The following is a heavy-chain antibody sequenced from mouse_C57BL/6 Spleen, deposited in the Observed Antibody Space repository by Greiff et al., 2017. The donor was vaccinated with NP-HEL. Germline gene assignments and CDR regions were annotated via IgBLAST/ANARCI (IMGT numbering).Heavy chain of an antibody. CDR1: GFTFSDAW. CDR3: TRNPFWYFDV. CDR2: IRNKANNHAT. J-gene: IGHJ1*03. Sequence: EVMLVESGGGLVQPGGSMKLSCAASGFTFSDAWMDWVRQSPEKGLEWVAEIRNKANNHATYYAESVKGRFTISRDDSKSSVYLQMISLRAEDTGIYYCTRNPFWYFDVWGTGTTVTVSS. V-gene: IGHV6-6*01.